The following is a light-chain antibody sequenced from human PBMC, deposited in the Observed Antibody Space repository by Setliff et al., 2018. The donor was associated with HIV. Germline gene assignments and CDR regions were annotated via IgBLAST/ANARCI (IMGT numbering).Light chain of an antibody. J-gene: IGLJ1*01. V-gene: IGLV2-23*01. CDR2: EGN. Sequence: LTQPASVSGSPGQSITISCTGTSSDVGSYNLVSWYQQHPGKAPKLIIYEGNKRPSGVSTRFSGSKSGNTASLTISGLQAEDEADYYCCSFAGSSTTVFGTGTKVTVL. CDR3: CSFAGSSTTV. CDR1: SSDVGSYNL.